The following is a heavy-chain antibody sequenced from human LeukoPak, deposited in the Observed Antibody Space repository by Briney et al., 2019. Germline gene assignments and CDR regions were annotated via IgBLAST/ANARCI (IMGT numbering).Heavy chain of an antibody. D-gene: IGHD3-10*01. V-gene: IGHV3-21*01. J-gene: IGHJ5*02. CDR2: ISSSSSYI. CDR1: GFTFSTYS. CDR3: ARRHVLLWFGELLIHGSNWFDP. Sequence: GGSLRLSCAASGFTFSTYSMNWVRQAPGKGLEWVSSISSSSSYIYYADSVKGRFTISRDNAKNSLYLQMNSLRAEDTAVYYCARRHVLLWFGELLIHGSNWFDPWGQGTLVTVSS.